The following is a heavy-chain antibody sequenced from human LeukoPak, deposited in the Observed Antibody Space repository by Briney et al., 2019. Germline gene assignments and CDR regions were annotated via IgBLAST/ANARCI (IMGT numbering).Heavy chain of an antibody. CDR2: IKQDGSEK. CDR3: AREPLTGYYLLFDY. J-gene: IGHJ4*02. CDR1: GFTFGSYW. V-gene: IGHV3-7*04. Sequence: GGSLRLSCAASGFTFGSYWMSWVRQAPGKGLEWVANIKQDGSEKYYVDSVKGRFTISRDNAKNSLYLQMNSLRAEDTAVYYCAREPLTGYYLLFDYWGQGTLVTVSS. D-gene: IGHD3-9*01.